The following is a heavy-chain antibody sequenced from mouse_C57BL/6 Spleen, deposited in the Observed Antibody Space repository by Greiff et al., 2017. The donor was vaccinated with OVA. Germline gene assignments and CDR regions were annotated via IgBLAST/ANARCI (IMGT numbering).Heavy chain of an antibody. D-gene: IGHD1-1*01. CDR3: ARDRNYGSSYMDY. CDR1: GFTFSSYA. V-gene: IGHV5-4*01. CDR2: ISDGCSYT. J-gene: IGHJ4*01. Sequence: EVKLEESGGGLVKPGGSLKLSCAASGFTFSSYAMSWVRQTPETRLEWVATISDGCSYTYYPANVQGRFTITRDNAKNKLYLEMSHLKSEDTAVYYCARDRNYGSSYMDYWGQGTSVTVSS.